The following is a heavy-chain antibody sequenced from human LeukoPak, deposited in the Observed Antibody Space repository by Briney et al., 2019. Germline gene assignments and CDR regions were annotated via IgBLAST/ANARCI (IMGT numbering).Heavy chain of an antibody. J-gene: IGHJ6*02. CDR2: ISTYNGNT. CDR3: ARVPTESYSYYYYGMDV. V-gene: IGHV1-18*01. CDR1: GYTFTSYG. Sequence: GASVKVSCKASGYTFTSYGLTWVRQAPGQGLEWMGWISTYNGNTNYAQKLQGRVTMTTDTSTSTAYMELRSLRSDDTAVCYCARVPTESYSYYYYGMDVWGQGTTVTVSS. D-gene: IGHD2-15*01.